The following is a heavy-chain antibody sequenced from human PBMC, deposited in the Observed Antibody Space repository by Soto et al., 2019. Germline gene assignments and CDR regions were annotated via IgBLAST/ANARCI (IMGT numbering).Heavy chain of an antibody. Sequence: GSFHAACRDSWGTLSGYVAGCVRGAERKGLEWMGWISAYNGNTNYAQKLQGRVTMTTDTSTSTAYMELRSLRSDDTAVYYCASRSIAVAGDDAFGIWGQGTMVTVSS. CDR1: WGTLSGYV. CDR3: ASRSIAVAGDDAFGI. V-gene: IGHV1-18*01. J-gene: IGHJ3*02. CDR2: ISAYNGNT. D-gene: IGHD6-19*01.